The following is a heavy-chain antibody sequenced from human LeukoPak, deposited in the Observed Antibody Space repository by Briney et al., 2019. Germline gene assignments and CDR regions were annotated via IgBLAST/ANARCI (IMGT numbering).Heavy chain of an antibody. CDR1: GGSFRGHY. Sequence: SETLSLTCTVYGGSFRGHYWNWIRQPPGKGLEWIGEINQSGSTNYNPSLKSRVTISVDTSKNQFSLRLSSVTAADTAVYYCARGYGPGRYYNYWGQGTLVTVSS. J-gene: IGHJ4*02. D-gene: IGHD3-10*01. CDR3: ARGYGPGRYYNY. V-gene: IGHV4-34*01. CDR2: INQSGST.